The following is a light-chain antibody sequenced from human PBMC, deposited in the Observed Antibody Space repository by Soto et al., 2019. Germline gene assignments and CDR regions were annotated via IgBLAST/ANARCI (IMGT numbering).Light chain of an antibody. CDR2: EGF. CDR1: SNDVGTYNL. J-gene: IGLJ1*01. V-gene: IGLV2-23*01. Sequence: QSVLTQPASVSGSPVQSITLSCTGTSNDVGTYNLVSWYQQHPGKAPKLIIFEGFKRPSGVSNRFSGSKSGNTASLTISGLQAEDEADYYCSSYAGSTTYVFGTGTKVTVL. CDR3: SSYAGSTTYV.